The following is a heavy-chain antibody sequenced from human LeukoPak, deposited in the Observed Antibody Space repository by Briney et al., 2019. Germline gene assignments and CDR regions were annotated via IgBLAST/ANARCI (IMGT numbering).Heavy chain of an antibody. Sequence: GGSLRLSCAASGFTFSSYSMNWVRQAPGKGLEWVSSISSSSSYIYYADSVKGRFTISRDSAKNSLYLQMNSLRAEDTAVYYCARDKRGGATSGGFDYWGQGTLVTVSS. CDR1: GFTFSSYS. J-gene: IGHJ4*02. D-gene: IGHD1-26*01. CDR3: ARDKRGGATSGGFDY. CDR2: ISSSSSYI. V-gene: IGHV3-21*01.